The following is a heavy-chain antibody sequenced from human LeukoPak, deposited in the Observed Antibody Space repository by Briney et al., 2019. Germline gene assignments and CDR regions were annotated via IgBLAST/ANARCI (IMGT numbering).Heavy chain of an antibody. CDR2: IYNSGST. J-gene: IGHJ6*03. V-gene: IGHV4-39*07. CDR3: VRDQHDYYFFYMDV. CDR1: GGSISSSIYY. Sequence: SETLSLTCTVSGGSISSSIYYWGWIRQPPGKGLEWIASIYNSGSTYYNPSLKSRATISVDTSKNQLSLKLSSVTAADTAVYYCVRDQHDYYFFYMDVWGKGTTATVSS.